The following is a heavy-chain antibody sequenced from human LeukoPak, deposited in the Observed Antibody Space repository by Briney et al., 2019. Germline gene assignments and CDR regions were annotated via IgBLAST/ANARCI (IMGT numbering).Heavy chain of an antibody. CDR3: GRGVKTFDP. J-gene: IGHJ5*02. V-gene: IGHV1-2*02. CDR1: GYTFTNYY. Sequence: ASVTVSCKASGYTFTNYYIHWVRQAPAQGLEWMGCINTNSGATNYAQNFQGRVTMTRDTSINTAYMELSSLRSDDTAVYYCGRGVKTFDPWGQGTLVTVSS. CDR2: INTNSGAT.